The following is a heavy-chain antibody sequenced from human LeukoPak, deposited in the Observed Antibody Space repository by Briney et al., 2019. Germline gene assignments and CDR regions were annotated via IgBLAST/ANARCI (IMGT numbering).Heavy chain of an antibody. CDR2: IYSGGNT. J-gene: IGHJ3*02. D-gene: IGHD1-26*01. CDR1: GFTVSNNF. CDR3: ARVGKRVGVDAFDI. Sequence: PGGSLRLSCAASGFTVSNNFMSWVRQAPGKGLGWVSVIYSGGNTYYADSVKGRFTISRDNSKNTLNLQMNSLRAEDTAVYYCARVGKRVGVDAFDIWGQGTVVTVSS. V-gene: IGHV3-53*01.